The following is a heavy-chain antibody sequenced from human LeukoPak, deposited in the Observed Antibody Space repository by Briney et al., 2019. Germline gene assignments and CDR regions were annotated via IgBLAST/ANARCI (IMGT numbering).Heavy chain of an antibody. D-gene: IGHD3-9*01. CDR2: IYSGGST. Sequence: PGGSLRLSCAASGFTVSSNYMSWVRQAPGKGLEWVSVIYSGGSTYYADSVKGRFTISRDNSKNTLYLQMNSLRAEDTAVYYCAKAHSPPLYFDGPGWFDPWGQGTLVTVSS. CDR3: AKAHSPPLYFDGPGWFDP. CDR1: GFTVSSNY. V-gene: IGHV3-53*01. J-gene: IGHJ5*02.